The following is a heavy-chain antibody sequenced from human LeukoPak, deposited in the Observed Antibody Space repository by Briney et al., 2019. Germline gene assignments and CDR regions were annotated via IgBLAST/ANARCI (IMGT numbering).Heavy chain of an antibody. J-gene: IGHJ6*03. Sequence: GGSLRLSCAASGFTFDDYGMSWVRQAPGKGLEWVSDINWNGGSTGYADSVKGRFTISRDNAKNSLYLQMNSLRAEDTALYYCARDAGQLLSYYYYYMDVWGKGTTVTVSS. CDR3: ARDAGQLLSYYYYYMDV. D-gene: IGHD2-2*01. CDR2: INWNGGST. V-gene: IGHV3-20*04. CDR1: GFTFDDYG.